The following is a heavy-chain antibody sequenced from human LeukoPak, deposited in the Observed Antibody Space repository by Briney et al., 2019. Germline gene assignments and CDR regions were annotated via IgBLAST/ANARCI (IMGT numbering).Heavy chain of an antibody. Sequence: ASVKVSCKVSGYTLTELSMHWVRQAPGKGLEWMGWISAYNGNTNYAQKLQGRVTMTTDTSTSTAYMELRSLRSDDTAVYYCARDRGDYYYDSSGCPSFDYWGQGTLVTVSS. V-gene: IGHV1-18*01. CDR1: GYTLTELS. J-gene: IGHJ4*02. CDR3: ARDRGDYYYDSSGCPSFDY. D-gene: IGHD3-22*01. CDR2: ISAYNGNT.